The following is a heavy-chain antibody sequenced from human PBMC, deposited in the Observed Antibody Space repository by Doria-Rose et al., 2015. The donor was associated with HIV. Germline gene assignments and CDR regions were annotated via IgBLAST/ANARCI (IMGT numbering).Heavy chain of an antibody. J-gene: IGHJ4*02. CDR2: INQDGNEK. V-gene: IGHV3-7*01. Sequence: WMSRVLQAPGRGLELVSNINQDGNEKYYVDSVKGRFTISRDNAKNSLYLLMNSLRAEDTAIFYCARDRSDDASPPDDYDSSGYFDFWGQGTLVTVSS. CDR1: W. CDR3: ARDRSDDASPPDDYDSSGYFDF. D-gene: IGHD3-22*01.